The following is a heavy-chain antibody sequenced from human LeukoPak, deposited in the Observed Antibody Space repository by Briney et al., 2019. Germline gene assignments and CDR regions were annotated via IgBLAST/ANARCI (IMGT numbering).Heavy chain of an antibody. Sequence: SETLSLTCTVSGGSISPYYWSWIRQPPGKRLEWIGYIFYSGSTSFSPSLKSRVTMSVDTSKNQFSLKLSSVTAEDTAVYYCATANHGYSGYDAFDYWGQGTLVTVSS. V-gene: IGHV4-59*01. CDR3: ATANHGYSGYDAFDY. J-gene: IGHJ4*02. CDR1: GGSISPYY. CDR2: IFYSGST. D-gene: IGHD5-12*01.